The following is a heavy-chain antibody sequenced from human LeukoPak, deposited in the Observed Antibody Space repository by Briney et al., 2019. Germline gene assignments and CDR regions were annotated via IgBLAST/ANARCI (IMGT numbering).Heavy chain of an antibody. CDR2: IRFDGSNE. J-gene: IGHJ4*02. CDR3: AKGANLRYFDWLHFDY. V-gene: IGHV3-30*02. Sequence: PGGSLRLSCAASGFTFSNYAMHWVRQAPGKGLEWVAFIRFDGSNEYYADSVKGRFTISRDNSKNTLSLQINSLRAEDTAVYYCAKGANLRYFDWLHFDYWGQGTLVTVSS. D-gene: IGHD3-9*01. CDR1: GFTFSNYA.